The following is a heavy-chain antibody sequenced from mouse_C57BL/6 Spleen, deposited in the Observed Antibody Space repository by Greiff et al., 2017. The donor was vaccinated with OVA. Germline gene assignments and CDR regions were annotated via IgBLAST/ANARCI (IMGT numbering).Heavy chain of an antibody. V-gene: IGHV1-62-2*01. J-gene: IGHJ4*01. D-gene: IGHD1-3*01. CDR2: FYPGSGSI. CDR3: SRNEESDMTSGYAMDY. CDR1: GYTFTEYT. Sequence: LVKPGASVKLSCKASGYTFTEYTIHWVKQRSGQGLEWIGWFYPGSGSIKYNEKFKDKATLTADKSSSTAYMELSSLTTEDSAVDFGSRNEESDMTSGYAMDYWGQGTSVTVSA.